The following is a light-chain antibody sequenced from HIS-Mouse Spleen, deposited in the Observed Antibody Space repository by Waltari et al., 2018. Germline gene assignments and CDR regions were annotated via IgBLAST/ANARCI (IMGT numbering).Light chain of an antibody. Sequence: SYELTQPPSVSVSPGQTARITCSGDALPKKYAYWYQQKSGQAPGLVIYEESKRPSWIPGRFSGSSSGTMATLTISGAQVEDEADYYCYSTDSSGNHRVFGGGTKLTVL. V-gene: IGLV3-10*01. CDR3: YSTDSSGNHRV. CDR2: EES. CDR1: ALPKKY. J-gene: IGLJ2*01.